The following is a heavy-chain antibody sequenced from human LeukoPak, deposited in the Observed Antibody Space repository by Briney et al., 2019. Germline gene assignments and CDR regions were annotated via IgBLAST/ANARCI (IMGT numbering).Heavy chain of an antibody. CDR1: GGSISSYY. CDR2: IYYSGST. CDR3: AREAGAVAVPFDY. D-gene: IGHD6-19*01. Sequence: SETLSLTCTVSGGSISSYYWSWIRQPPGKGLEWIGYIYYSGSTNYNPSLKSRVTISVDTSKNQFSLKLSSVTAADTAVYYCAREAGAVAVPFDYWGQGTLVTVSS. V-gene: IGHV4-59*12. J-gene: IGHJ4*02.